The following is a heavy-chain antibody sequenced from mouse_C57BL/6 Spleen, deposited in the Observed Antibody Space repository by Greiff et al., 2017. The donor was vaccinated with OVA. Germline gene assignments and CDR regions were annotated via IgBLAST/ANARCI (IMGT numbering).Heavy chain of an antibody. V-gene: IGHV10-3*01. J-gene: IGHJ3*01. Sequence: EVKLVESGGGFVQPKGSLKLSCAASGFTFNTYAMHWVRQAPGKGLEWVARIRSKSSNYATYYADSVKDRFTISRDDSQSMRYLQMNNLKTEDTAMYYCVRCPRDGYYEAWFAYWGQGTLVTVSA. CDR1: GFTFNTYA. CDR2: IRSKSSNYAT. CDR3: VRCPRDGYYEAWFAY. D-gene: IGHD2-3*01.